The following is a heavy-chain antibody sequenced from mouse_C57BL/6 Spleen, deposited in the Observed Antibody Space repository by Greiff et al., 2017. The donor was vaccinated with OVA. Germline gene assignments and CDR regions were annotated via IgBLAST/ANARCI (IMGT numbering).Heavy chain of an antibody. CDR3: ARAGYSNYVWFAY. CDR2: INYDGSST. V-gene: IGHV5-16*01. Sequence: DVHLVESEGGLVQPGSSMKLSCTASGFTFSDYYMAWVRQVPEKGLEWVANINYDGSSTYYLDSLKSRFIISRDNAKNILYLQMSSLKSEDTATYYCARAGYSNYVWFAYWGQGTLVTVSA. CDR1: GFTFSDYY. J-gene: IGHJ3*01. D-gene: IGHD2-5*01.